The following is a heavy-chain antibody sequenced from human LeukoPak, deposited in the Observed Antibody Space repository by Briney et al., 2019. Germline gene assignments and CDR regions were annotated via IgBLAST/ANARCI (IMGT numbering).Heavy chain of an antibody. CDR1: GYSITSGYY. D-gene: IGHD3-22*01. CDR2: IYHSGST. J-gene: IGHJ4*02. V-gene: IGHV4-38-2*02. CDR3: ARSPEYYYDSSGYGFDY. Sequence: SETLSLTCTVSGYSITSGYYWGWIRQPPGKGLEWIGTIYHSGSTCYNPSLKSRITITLDTSKNQFSLKLSSVTAADTAVYYCARSPEYYYDSSGYGFDYWGQGTLVTVSS.